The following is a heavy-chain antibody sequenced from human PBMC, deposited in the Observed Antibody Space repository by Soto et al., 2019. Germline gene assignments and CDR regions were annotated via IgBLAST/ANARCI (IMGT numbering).Heavy chain of an antibody. CDR3: ARYIYGYVDY. CDR2: ISSSISYT. J-gene: IGHJ4*02. CDR1: GFTFSDYY. Sequence: XGSLILSCAAAGFTFSDYYMSWIRQAPGKGLEWVSYISSSISYTNYADSVKGRFTISRDNAKNSLYLQMNSLRAEDTAVYYCARYIYGYVDYWGQGTLVTVSS. D-gene: IGHD5-18*01. V-gene: IGHV3-11*06.